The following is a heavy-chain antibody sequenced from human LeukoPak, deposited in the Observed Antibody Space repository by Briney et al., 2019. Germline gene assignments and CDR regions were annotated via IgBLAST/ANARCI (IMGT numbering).Heavy chain of an antibody. Sequence: GGSLRLSCAASGFTFSSYAIHWVRQAPGKGPEYVSVISSSGDKTYYADSVKGRFTISRDNSKNTVSLQMSSLRAEDTAMYYCVKDLYKGDTSSWYYFHYWGQGTLVTVSS. D-gene: IGHD6-13*01. CDR3: VKDLYKGDTSSWYYFHY. CDR2: ISSSGDKT. CDR1: GFTFSSYA. J-gene: IGHJ4*02. V-gene: IGHV3-64D*06.